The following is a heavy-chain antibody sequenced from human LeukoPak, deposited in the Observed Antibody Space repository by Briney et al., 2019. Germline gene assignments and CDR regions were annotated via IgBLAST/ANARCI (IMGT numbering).Heavy chain of an antibody. D-gene: IGHD4-17*01. CDR1: GFTVSSNF. V-gene: IGHV3-9*01. Sequence: PGGSLRLSCAASGFTVSSNFMSWVRQAPGKGLECVSGISWNRNTIGYADSVRGQFTIFRDDGKNSLYLQMNSLRAEDTALYYCAKDADDSGDYVGIDYWGQGTLVTVSS. CDR2: ISWNRNTI. J-gene: IGHJ4*02. CDR3: AKDADDSGDYVGIDY.